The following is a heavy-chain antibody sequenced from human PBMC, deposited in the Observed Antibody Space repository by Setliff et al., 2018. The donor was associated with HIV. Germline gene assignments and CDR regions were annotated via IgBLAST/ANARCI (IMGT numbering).Heavy chain of an antibody. CDR2: IYASGVT. CDR3: ARQKRGVDAFDI. CDR1: GNFISSDIYF. D-gene: IGHD3-10*01. Sequence: TSETLSLTCNVSGNFISSDIYFWTWIRQPAGKGLEWLGHIYASGVTKHNPSLKSRVTISVDTSKNQFSLKLSSVTAADTAVYYCARQKRGVDAFDIWGQGTMVTVSS. J-gene: IGHJ3*02. V-gene: IGHV4-61*09.